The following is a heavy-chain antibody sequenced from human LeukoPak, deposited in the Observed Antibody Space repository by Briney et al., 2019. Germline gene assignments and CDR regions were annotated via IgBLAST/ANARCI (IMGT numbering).Heavy chain of an antibody. CDR3: ARGTNALWLGENDY. J-gene: IGHJ4*02. V-gene: IGHV1-8*03. CDR2: MNPNSGNT. D-gene: IGHD3-10*01. CDR1: GYTFTSYD. Sequence: GASVKVSCKASGYTFTSYDINWVRQATGQGLEWMGWMNPNSGNTGYAQKFQGRVTITRNTSISTAYMELSSLRSEDTAVYYCARGTNALWLGENDYWGQGTLVTVSS.